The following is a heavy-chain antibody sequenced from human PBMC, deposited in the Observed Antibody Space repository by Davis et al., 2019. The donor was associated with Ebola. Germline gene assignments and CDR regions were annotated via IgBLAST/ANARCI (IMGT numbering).Heavy chain of an antibody. CDR2: IYTSGST. CDR1: GGSISSYY. J-gene: IGHJ5*02. CDR3: ARDIVVVVPAATNWFDP. V-gene: IGHV4-4*07. D-gene: IGHD2-2*01. Sequence: PSETLSLTCTVSGGSISSYYWSWIRQPAGKGLEWIGRIYTSGSTNYNPSPKSRVTMSVDTSKNQFSLKLSSVTAADTAVYYCARDIVVVVPAATNWFDPWGQGTLVTVSS.